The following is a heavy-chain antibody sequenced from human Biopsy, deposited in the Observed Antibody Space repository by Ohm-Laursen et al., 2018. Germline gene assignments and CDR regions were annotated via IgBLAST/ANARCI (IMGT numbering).Heavy chain of an antibody. CDR1: GGSFTGHY. J-gene: IGHJ4*02. CDR2: ISYTGYT. V-gene: IGHV4-59*11. D-gene: IGHD4-23*01. CDR3: ARGSNDFGGLYFPR. Sequence: SDTLSLTCAVSGGSFTGHYWSWIRQPPGTGLEWIGHISYTGYTSYNASLKSRVTISVDTSRNHFSLRLSSLTAADTAVYYCARGSNDFGGLYFPRWGQGTLLTVSS.